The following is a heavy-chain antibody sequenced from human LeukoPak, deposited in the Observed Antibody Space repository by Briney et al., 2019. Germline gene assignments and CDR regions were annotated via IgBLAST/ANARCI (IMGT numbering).Heavy chain of an antibody. CDR3: AREADCTNGVCYTHAFDI. D-gene: IGHD2-8*01. Sequence: TLSLXCTVSGGSISSGSYYWSWIRQPAGKGLEWIGRIYTSGSTNYNPSLKSRVTISVDTSKNQFSLKLSSVTAADTAVYYCAREADCTNGVCYTHAFDIWGQGTMVTVSS. CDR2: IYTSGST. CDR1: GGSISSGSYY. V-gene: IGHV4-61*02. J-gene: IGHJ3*02.